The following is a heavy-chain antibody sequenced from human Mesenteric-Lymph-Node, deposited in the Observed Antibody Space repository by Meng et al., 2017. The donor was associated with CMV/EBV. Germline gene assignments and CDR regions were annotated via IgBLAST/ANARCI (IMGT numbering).Heavy chain of an antibody. V-gene: IGHV3-7*01. D-gene: IGHD2-2*01. CDR2: IKQDGSEK. CDR1: GFTFSSHW. CDR3: ARVAPKEYCSSTSCSGFDY. Sequence: GGSLRLSCAASGFTFSSHWMSWVRQAPGKGLEWVANIKQDGSEKYYVDSVKGRFTISRDNAKNSLYLQMNSLRAEDTAVYYCARVAPKEYCSSTSCSGFDYWGQGTLVTVSS. J-gene: IGHJ4*02.